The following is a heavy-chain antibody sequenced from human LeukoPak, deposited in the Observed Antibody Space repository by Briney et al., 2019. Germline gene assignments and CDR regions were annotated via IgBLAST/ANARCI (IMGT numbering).Heavy chain of an antibody. Sequence: GGSLRLSCAASGFPFSSHGMSWLRQVPGKGLECVAVINGGGSFSAYTDSVRGRFTISRDNSKNTLYLQMTSLRAEDTAVYYCAVAGIFPWGQGTLVTVSS. D-gene: IGHD6-19*01. J-gene: IGHJ5*02. CDR2: INGGGSFS. CDR3: AVAGIFP. CDR1: GFPFSSHG. V-gene: IGHV3-23*01.